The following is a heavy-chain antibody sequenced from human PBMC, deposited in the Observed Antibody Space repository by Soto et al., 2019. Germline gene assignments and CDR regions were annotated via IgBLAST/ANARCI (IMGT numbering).Heavy chain of an antibody. CDR3: ARGGRGYSYGFRGFGFDP. Sequence: SETLSLTCTVSGGSISSYYWSWIRQPPGKGLEWIGYIYYSGSTNYNPSLKSRVTISVDTSKDQFSLKLSSVTAADTAVYYCARGGRGYSYGFRGFGFDPWGQGTLVTVSS. J-gene: IGHJ5*02. V-gene: IGHV4-59*01. CDR1: GGSISSYY. D-gene: IGHD5-18*01. CDR2: IYYSGST.